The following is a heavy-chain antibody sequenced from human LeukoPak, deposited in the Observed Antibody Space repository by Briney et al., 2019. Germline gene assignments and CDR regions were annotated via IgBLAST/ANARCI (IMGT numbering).Heavy chain of an antibody. D-gene: IGHD6-6*01. V-gene: IGHV1-2*02. CDR3: ASTYSSSSHYMDV. CDR1: GYTFTGCY. J-gene: IGHJ6*03. Sequence: ASVKVSCKASGYTFTGCYMHWVRQAPGQGLEWMGWINPNSGGTNYAQKFQGRVTMTRDTSISTAYMELSRLRSDDTAVYYCASTYSSSSHYMDVWGKGTTVTVSS. CDR2: INPNSGGT.